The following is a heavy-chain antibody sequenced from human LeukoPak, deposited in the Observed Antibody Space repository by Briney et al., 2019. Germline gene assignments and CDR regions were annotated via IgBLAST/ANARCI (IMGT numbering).Heavy chain of an antibody. CDR1: GFTFSSYW. V-gene: IGHV3-74*01. J-gene: IGHJ4*02. CDR3: ARDIPGWYYFDY. D-gene: IGHD6-19*01. CDR2: INNDGSST. Sequence: PGGSLRLSCAASGFTFSSYWMNWVRQAPGKGLVWVSCINNDGSSTRYADSVKGRFTISRDNAKNTLYLQMNSLRAEDTAVYYCARDIPGWYYFDYWGQGTLVTVSS.